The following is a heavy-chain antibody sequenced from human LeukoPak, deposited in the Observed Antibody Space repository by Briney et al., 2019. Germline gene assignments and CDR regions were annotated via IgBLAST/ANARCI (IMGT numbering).Heavy chain of an antibody. CDR1: GFIFSSYW. CDR3: VMDMDV. J-gene: IGHJ6*02. CDR2: IKEDGSAK. V-gene: IGHV3-7*05. Sequence: PGGSLRLSCAASGFIFSSYWMNWVRQAPGKGLEWVANIKEDGSAKYYVDSVKGRFTISRDNAKNSLYLQMNSLRAENTAVYYCVMDMDVWGQGTTVTVSS.